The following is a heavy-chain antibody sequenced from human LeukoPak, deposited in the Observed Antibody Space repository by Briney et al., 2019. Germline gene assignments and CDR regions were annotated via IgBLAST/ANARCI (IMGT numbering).Heavy chain of an antibody. D-gene: IGHD3-22*01. J-gene: IGHJ4*02. CDR2: INPSSGGT. Sequence: ASVKVSCKASGYTFTRYYMQWVRQAPGQGLEWMGIINPSSGGTRYAQKFQGRVTMTRDTPTGTLYTELSSLRSEDTAMYYCVRDYESSGYFDYWGQGTLVTVSS. CDR3: VRDYESSGYFDY. CDR1: GYTFTRYY. V-gene: IGHV1-46*01.